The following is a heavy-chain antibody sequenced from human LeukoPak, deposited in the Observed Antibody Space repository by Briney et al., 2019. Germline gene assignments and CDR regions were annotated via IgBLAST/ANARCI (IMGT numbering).Heavy chain of an antibody. V-gene: IGHV3-48*04. CDR1: GFTFSTYS. Sequence: GGSLRLSCAASGFTFSTYSMNWVRQAPGKGLEWVSYISSSSGTIYYADSVKGRFTISRDSAKNSLYLQMNSLRAEDTAVYYCATDYSFLFDYWGQGTLVTVSS. D-gene: IGHD4-11*01. J-gene: IGHJ4*02. CDR3: ATDYSFLFDY. CDR2: ISSSSGTI.